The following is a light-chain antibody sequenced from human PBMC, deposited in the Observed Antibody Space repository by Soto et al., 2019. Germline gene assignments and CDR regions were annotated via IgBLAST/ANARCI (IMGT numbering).Light chain of an antibody. Sequence: DIVITQSPYSLAVSLFERATINCKSSQSVLYSSNNKNYLAWFQQKPRQPPKLLIYWASTRESGVPDRFSGSGSGTDFTLTISSLQAEDVAVYYCQQYYSTRKTFGQGTKVDIK. J-gene: IGKJ1*01. CDR3: QQYYSTRKT. CDR2: WAS. CDR1: QSVLYSSNNKNY. V-gene: IGKV4-1*01.